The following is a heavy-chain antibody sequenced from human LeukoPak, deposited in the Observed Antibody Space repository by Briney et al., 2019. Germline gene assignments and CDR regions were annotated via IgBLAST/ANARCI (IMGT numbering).Heavy chain of an antibody. CDR1: GITLSNYG. CDR2: ISGSGGST. D-gene: IGHD3-22*01. Sequence: GGSLRLSWAVSGITLSNYGMSWVRQAPGKGLEWVAGISGSGGSTNYAGSVKGRFTISRDNRKNTLYLHMNSLRVEDTAVYFCAKRGVVIRVILVGFHKEAYYFDSWGQGALVTVSS. J-gene: IGHJ4*02. V-gene: IGHV3-23*01. CDR3: AKRGVVIRVILVGFHKEAYYFDS.